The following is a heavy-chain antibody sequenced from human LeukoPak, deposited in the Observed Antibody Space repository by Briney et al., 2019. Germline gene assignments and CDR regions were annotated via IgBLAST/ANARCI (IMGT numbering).Heavy chain of an antibody. CDR2: IKQDGSEK. J-gene: IGHJ4*02. Sequence: GGSLRLSCAASGFTFSSYGMHWVRQAPGKGLEWVANIKQDGSEKYYVDSVKGRFTISRDNAKNSLYLQMNSLRAEDTAVYYCARGRRWEPRNFDYWGQGTLVTVSS. CDR3: ARGRRWEPRNFDY. D-gene: IGHD1-26*01. V-gene: IGHV3-7*01. CDR1: GFTFSSYG.